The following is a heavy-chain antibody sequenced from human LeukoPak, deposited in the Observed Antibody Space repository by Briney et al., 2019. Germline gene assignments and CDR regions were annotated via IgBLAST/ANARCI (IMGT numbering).Heavy chain of an antibody. Sequence: SETLSLTCSVSGDSLSSYSWSWIRQPPGKGLEWIGYIFNSGSTYYNPSLKSRVTISVDTSKNQFSLKLSSVTAADTAVYYCARENDGSGSFHPSWGQGTLVTVSS. V-gene: IGHV4-59*12. D-gene: IGHD3-10*01. CDR3: ARENDGSGSFHPS. J-gene: IGHJ5*02. CDR1: GDSLSSYS. CDR2: IFNSGST.